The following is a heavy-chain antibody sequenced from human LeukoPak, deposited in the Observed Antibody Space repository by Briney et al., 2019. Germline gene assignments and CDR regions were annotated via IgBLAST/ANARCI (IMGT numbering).Heavy chain of an antibody. J-gene: IGHJ4*02. CDR3: VKESRLYSSNWYFDF. CDR1: GFTFSSYS. Sequence: GGSLRLSCAASGFTFSSYSMNWVRQAPGEGLEWVSSISSSSSYIYYADSVKGRFTISRDNAKNSLYLQMNSLRAEDTALYYCVKESRLYSSNWYFDFWGQGTLVTVSS. D-gene: IGHD6-13*01. CDR2: ISSSSSYI. V-gene: IGHV3-21*01.